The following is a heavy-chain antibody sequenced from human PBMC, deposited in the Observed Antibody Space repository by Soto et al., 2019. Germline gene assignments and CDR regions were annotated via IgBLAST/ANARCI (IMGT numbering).Heavy chain of an antibody. D-gene: IGHD6-13*01. J-gene: IGHJ6*02. CDR2: IDPSDSYT. CDR3: ATRSSWRLYYYYGMDV. CDR1: GYSFTSYW. Sequence: GESLKISCKGSGYSFTSYWISWVHQMPGKGLEWMGRIDPSDSYTNYSPSFQGHVTISADKSISTAYLQWGSLKASDTAMYYCATRSSWRLYYYYGMDVWGQGTTVTVSS. V-gene: IGHV5-10-1*01.